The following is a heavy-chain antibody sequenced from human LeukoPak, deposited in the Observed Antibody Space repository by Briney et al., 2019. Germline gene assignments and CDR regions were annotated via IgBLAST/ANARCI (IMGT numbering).Heavy chain of an antibody. CDR3: ARGSSGSYQFDS. CDR2: IYYSGST. Sequence: SETLSLTCTVSGGSVSSYYWSWIRQPPGKGLEWLGYIYYSGSTAYNPSLKSRVTISVDTSKNQFSLRLSSVTAADTAVYYCARGSSGSYQFDSWGQGTLVTVSS. J-gene: IGHJ4*02. D-gene: IGHD3-10*01. V-gene: IGHV4-59*02. CDR1: GGSVSSYY.